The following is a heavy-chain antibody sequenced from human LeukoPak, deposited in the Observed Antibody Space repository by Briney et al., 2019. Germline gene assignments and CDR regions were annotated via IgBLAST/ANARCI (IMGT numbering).Heavy chain of an antibody. V-gene: IGHV3-23*01. CDR3: AKAASIATTAWFDP. CDR1: GFTFSTYA. Sequence: GGSLRFSCAASGFTFSTYAMSWVRQAPGKGLEWVSVISGDGDSTYYADSAKGRFTISRDNSKNTLYLQMSNLRAEDTAVYYCAKAASIATTAWFDPWGQGTLVTVSS. CDR2: ISGDGDST. J-gene: IGHJ5*02. D-gene: IGHD6-13*01.